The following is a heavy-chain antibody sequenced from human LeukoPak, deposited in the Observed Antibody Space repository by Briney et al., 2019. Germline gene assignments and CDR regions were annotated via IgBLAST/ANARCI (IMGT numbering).Heavy chain of an antibody. CDR3: ARASITMVRGVTYYYGMDV. J-gene: IGHJ6*02. Sequence: PGGSLRLSCAASGFTFSTYAMSWVRQAPGKGLEWVSDISGTGGRTYYADSVKGRFTISRDNSKNSLYLQMNSLRAEDTAVYYCARASITMVRGVTYYYGMDVWGQGTTVTVSS. CDR1: GFTFSTYA. CDR2: ISGTGGRT. D-gene: IGHD3-10*01. V-gene: IGHV3-23*01.